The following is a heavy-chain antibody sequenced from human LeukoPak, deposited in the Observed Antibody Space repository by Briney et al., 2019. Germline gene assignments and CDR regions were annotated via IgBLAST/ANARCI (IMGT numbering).Heavy chain of an antibody. CDR2: IKLDGSEK. CDR1: GFTFNNYW. CDR3: ARGGRNLDY. J-gene: IGHJ4*02. Sequence: GGSLRLSCGTSGFTFNNYWMAWVRQAPGKGLEWVANIKLDGSEKYYVDSVKGRFTISRDNAKNSLYLQMNSLRAEDTAVYYCARGGRNLDYWGQGTLVTVSS. D-gene: IGHD2/OR15-2a*01. V-gene: IGHV3-7*01.